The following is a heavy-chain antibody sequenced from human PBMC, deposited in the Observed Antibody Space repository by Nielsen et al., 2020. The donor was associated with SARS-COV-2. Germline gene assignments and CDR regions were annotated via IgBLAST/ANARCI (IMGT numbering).Heavy chain of an antibody. CDR2: IKQDGSEN. V-gene: IGHV3-7*01. Sequence: GGSLRLSCVASGFDFRNYWMNWVRQAPGKGLEWVANIKQDGSENSYVDSVKGRFTISRDNAKNSLYLQMNSLRAEDAAVYFCVREKGVKSGYNYVYGSSSRSVGRRLTKYGLDVWGQGTTVTVSS. CDR3: VREKGVKSGYNYVYGSSSRSVGRRLTKYGLDV. CDR1: GFDFRNYW. J-gene: IGHJ6*02. D-gene: IGHD5-18*01.